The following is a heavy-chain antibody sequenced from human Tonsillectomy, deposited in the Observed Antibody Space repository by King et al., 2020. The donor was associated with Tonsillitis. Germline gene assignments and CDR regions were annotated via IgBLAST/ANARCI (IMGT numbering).Heavy chain of an antibody. V-gene: IGHV4-59*01. J-gene: IGHJ5*02. CDR2: IYYSGST. CDR3: ARMLHDSSGYMLGFDP. D-gene: IGHD3-22*01. CDR1: GGSISSYY. Sequence: VQLQESGPGLVKPSETPSLTCTVSGGSISSYYWSWIRPPPGKGLEWIGYIYYSGSTNYNPPLKSRVTISVDTSKNQFSLKLSSVTAADTAVYYCARMLHDSSGYMLGFDPWGQGTLVTVSS.